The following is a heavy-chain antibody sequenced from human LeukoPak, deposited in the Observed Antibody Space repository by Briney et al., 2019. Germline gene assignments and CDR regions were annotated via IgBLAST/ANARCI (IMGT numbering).Heavy chain of an antibody. D-gene: IGHD2-15*01. CDR2: IIPIFGTA. V-gene: IGHV1-69*01. CDR1: GGTFSSYA. Sequence: AASVKVSCKASGGTFSSYAISWVRQAPGQGLEWMGGIIPIFGTANYAQKFQGRVTITADESTSTAYMGLSSLRSEDTAVYYCASHGGSRPRNNWFDPWGQGTLVTVSS. CDR3: ASHGGSRPRNNWFDP. J-gene: IGHJ5*02.